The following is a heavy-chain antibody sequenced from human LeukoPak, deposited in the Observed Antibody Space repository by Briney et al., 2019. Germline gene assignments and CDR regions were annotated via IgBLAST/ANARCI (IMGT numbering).Heavy chain of an antibody. D-gene: IGHD3-22*01. CDR2: INHSGST. Sequence: PSETLSLTCAVYGGSFSGYYWSWIRQPPGKGLEWIGEINHSGSTNYNPSLKSRVTISVDTSKNQFPLKLSSVTAADTAVYYCARADYYYDSSGYYNWYFDLWGRGTLVTVSS. V-gene: IGHV4-34*01. J-gene: IGHJ2*01. CDR1: GGSFSGYY. CDR3: ARADYYYDSSGYYNWYFDL.